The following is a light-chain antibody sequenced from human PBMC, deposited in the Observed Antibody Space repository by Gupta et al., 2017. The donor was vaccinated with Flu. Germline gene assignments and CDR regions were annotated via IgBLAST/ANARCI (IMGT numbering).Light chain of an antibody. CDR1: NIGSKS. CDR3: LVRDSSSDQRG. Sequence: GKTARITCGGNNIGSKSVDWYQHKPGRAPVLVVYDDSGRPSGIPERFSDSNSGNTATLTINRVEAVDEADYYCLVRDSSSDQRGFGGVTNLTVL. CDR2: DDS. J-gene: IGLJ3*02. V-gene: IGLV3-21*03.